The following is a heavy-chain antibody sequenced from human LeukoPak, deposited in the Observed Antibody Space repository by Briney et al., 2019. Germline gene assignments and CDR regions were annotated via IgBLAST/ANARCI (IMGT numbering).Heavy chain of an antibody. V-gene: IGHV4-34*01. CDR2: INHSGST. CDR1: GGSFSGYY. J-gene: IGHJ4*02. Sequence: PSETLSLTCAVYGGSFSGYYWSWIRQPPGKGLEWIGEINHSGSTNYNPSLKSRVTISVDTSKNQFSLKLSSVTAADTAVYYCARSGRYFDWSPGGGTGYFDYWGQGTLVTVSS. CDR3: ARSGRYFDWSPGGGTGYFDY. D-gene: IGHD3-9*01.